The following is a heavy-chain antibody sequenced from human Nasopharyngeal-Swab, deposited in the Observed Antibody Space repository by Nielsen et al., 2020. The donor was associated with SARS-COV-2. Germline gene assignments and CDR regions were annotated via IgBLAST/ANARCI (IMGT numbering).Heavy chain of an antibody. CDR1: GGSISSYY. CDR2: IYYSGST. Sequence: SETLSLTCTVSGGSISSYYWSWIRQPPGKGLERIGYIYYSGSTNYNPSLKSRVTISVDTSKNQFSLKLGSVTAADTAVYYCARAYSSSWYPGYYYYGMDVWGQGTTVTVSS. V-gene: IGHV4-59*01. J-gene: IGHJ6*02. CDR3: ARAYSSSWYPGYYYYGMDV. D-gene: IGHD6-13*01.